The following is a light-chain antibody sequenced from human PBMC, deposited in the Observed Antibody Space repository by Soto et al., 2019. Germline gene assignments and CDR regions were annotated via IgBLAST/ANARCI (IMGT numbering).Light chain of an antibody. J-gene: IGLJ2*01. Sequence: QSALTQPASVSRSPGQSITFSCTGTSSDVGSYNLVSWYQQHPGKAPKLMIYEVSKRPSGVSNRFSGSKSGNTASLTISGLQAEDEADYYCCSYAGSSTPVVFGGGTKLTVL. V-gene: IGLV2-23*02. CDR1: SSDVGSYNL. CDR3: CSYAGSSTPVV. CDR2: EVS.